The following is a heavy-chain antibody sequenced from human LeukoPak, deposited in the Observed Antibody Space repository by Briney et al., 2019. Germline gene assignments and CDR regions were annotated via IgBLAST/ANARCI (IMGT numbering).Heavy chain of an antibody. V-gene: IGHV3-23*01. CDR1: GFTFSTYA. J-gene: IGHJ4*02. CDR3: ATHGSFMVRGVPKDY. Sequence: GGSLRLSCAAPGFTFSTYAMSWVRQAPGKGLEWVSAISGSGGSTYYADSVKGRFTISRDNSKNTLYLQMNSLRAEDTAVYYCATHGSFMVRGVPKDYWGQGTLVTVSS. CDR2: ISGSGGST. D-gene: IGHD3-10*01.